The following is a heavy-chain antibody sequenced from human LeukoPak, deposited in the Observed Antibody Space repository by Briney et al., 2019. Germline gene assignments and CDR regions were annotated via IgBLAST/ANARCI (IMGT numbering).Heavy chain of an antibody. V-gene: IGHV3-48*04. CDR1: GFTFSSYA. CDR3: ARVGSTVAAGILDY. CDR2: ISSSGTIT. Sequence: GGSLRLSCAASGFTFSSYAMSWVRQTPGKGLEWVTHISSSGTITYFADPVKGRFTLSRDNAKNSLFLQMNSLRVEDTGVYFCARVGSTVAAGILDYWGQGILVTISS. J-gene: IGHJ4*02. D-gene: IGHD1-26*01.